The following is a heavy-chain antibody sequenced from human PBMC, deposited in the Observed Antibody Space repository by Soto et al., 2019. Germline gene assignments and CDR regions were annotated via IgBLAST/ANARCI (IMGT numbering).Heavy chain of an antibody. CDR3: TRNGVGYYGSGSLDY. D-gene: IGHD3-10*01. CDR1: GFTFGDYA. Sequence: GGSLRLSCTASGFTFGDYAMSWFHQAPGKGLEWVGFIRSEAYGGTTEYAASVKGRFTISRDDSKSIAYLQMNSLKTEDTAVYYCTRNGVGYYGSGSLDYWGQGTLVTVSS. CDR2: IRSEAYGGTT. J-gene: IGHJ4*02. V-gene: IGHV3-49*03.